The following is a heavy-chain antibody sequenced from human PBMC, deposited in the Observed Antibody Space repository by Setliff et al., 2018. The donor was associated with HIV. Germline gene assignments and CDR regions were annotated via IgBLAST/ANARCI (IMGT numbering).Heavy chain of an antibody. CDR3: ARHEGRSYYDYVWGGSRPVDAFDI. CDR1: GVSTSSTSHY. V-gene: IGHV4-39*01. D-gene: IGHD3-16*02. J-gene: IGHJ3*02. CDR2: ISDTGST. Sequence: PSETLSLPFTVPGVSTSSTSHYWGWIRQPPGKGVGWIGSISDTGSTDYTPSRTRRVTIAVDTTKNRFSLKLSSVTAADTAVYYCARHEGRSYYDYVWGGSRPVDAFDIWGQGTMVTVS.